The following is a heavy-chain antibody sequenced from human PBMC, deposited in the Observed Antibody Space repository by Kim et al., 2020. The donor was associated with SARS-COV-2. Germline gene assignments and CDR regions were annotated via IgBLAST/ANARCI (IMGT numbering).Heavy chain of an antibody. V-gene: IGHV1-8*01. J-gene: IGHJ5*02. CDR3: VRGAYCSGTTCSLNWFDP. CDR1: GYTFTTYD. CDR2: LNPKSGYT. D-gene: IGHD2-15*01. Sequence: ASVKVSCKATGYTFTTYDINWVRQAIGQGLEWMGRLNPKSGYTGYAHKFQRRVTMTRNTSTSTVYMELSSLRSEDTAVYYCVRGAYCSGTTCSLNWFDPWGQGTPVTVSS.